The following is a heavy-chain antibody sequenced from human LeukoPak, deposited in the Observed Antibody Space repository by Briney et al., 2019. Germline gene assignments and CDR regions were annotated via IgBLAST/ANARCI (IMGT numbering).Heavy chain of an antibody. Sequence: QPGGSLRLSCAASGFTFNSYWMHWVRQAPGKGLVWVSRIDEDGKTIDYAGSVKGRFTISRDNAKDTLYLQMSSLRDEDTAVYYCVSDLCGGDDQWGRGTLVTVSS. CDR3: VSDLCGGDDQ. V-gene: IGHV3-74*01. D-gene: IGHD3-3*01. CDR1: GFTFNSYW. CDR2: IDEDGKTI. J-gene: IGHJ5*02.